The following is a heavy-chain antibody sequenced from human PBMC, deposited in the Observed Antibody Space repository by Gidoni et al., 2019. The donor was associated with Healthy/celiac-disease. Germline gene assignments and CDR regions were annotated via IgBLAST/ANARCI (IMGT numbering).Heavy chain of an antibody. V-gene: IGHV3-64D*08. CDR2: ISSNGGST. CDR1: GFTFSSYA. J-gene: IGHJ4*02. CDR3: VKGAVARQVSTPFDY. Sequence: EVQLVESGGGLVQPGGSLRLSCSASGFTFSSYAMHWVRQAPGKGLEYVSAISSNGGSTYYADSVKGRFTISRDNSKNTLYLQMSSLRAEDTAVYYCVKGAVARQVSTPFDYWGQGTLVTVSS. D-gene: IGHD2-8*01.